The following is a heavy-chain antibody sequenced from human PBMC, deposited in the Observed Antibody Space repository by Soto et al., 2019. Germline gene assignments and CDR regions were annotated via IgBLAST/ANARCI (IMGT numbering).Heavy chain of an antibody. CDR1: GYTFTGYY. D-gene: IGHD2-15*01. V-gene: IGHV1-2*02. CDR2: INPNSGGT. Sequence: ASVKVSCKASGYTFTGYYMHWVRQAPGQGLEWMGWINPNSGGTNYAQKFQGRVTMTRDTSISTAYMELSRLRSDDTAVYYCARDIVVVVAANPGDYWGQGTLVTVSS. CDR3: ARDIVVVVAANPGDY. J-gene: IGHJ4*02.